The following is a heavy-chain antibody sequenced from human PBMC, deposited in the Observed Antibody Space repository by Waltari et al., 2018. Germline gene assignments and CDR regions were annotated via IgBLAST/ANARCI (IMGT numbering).Heavy chain of an antibody. Sequence: QLQLQESGPGLVKPSETLSLTCTVSGGSISSSSYYWGWIRQPPGKGLEWIGSIYYSGSTYYNPSLKSRVTISVDTSKNQFSLKLSSVTAADTAVYYCARGVGATDHPYFDYWGQGTLVTVSS. J-gene: IGHJ4*02. CDR2: IYYSGST. CDR3: ARGVGATDHPYFDY. CDR1: GGSISSSSYY. D-gene: IGHD1-26*01. V-gene: IGHV4-39*01.